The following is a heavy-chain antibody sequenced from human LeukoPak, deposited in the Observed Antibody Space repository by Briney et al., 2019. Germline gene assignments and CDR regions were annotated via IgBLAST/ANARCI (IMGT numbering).Heavy chain of an antibody. Sequence: GGSLRLSCAASGFTFSSNWMSWVRQAPGKGLEWVANINQDGSEKYYVDSVKGRFTISRDNAKNSLYLQLSSLRAEDTAVYYCVRDNPRCCGVVPANIDDYWGQGTLVTVSS. D-gene: IGHD2-15*01. CDR2: INQDGSEK. J-gene: IGHJ4*02. V-gene: IGHV3-7*01. CDR3: VRDNPRCCGVVPANIDDY. CDR1: GFTFSSNW.